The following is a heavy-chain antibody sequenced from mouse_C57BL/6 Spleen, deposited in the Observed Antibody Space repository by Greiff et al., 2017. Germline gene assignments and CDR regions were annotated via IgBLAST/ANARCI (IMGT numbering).Heavy chain of an antibody. CDR3: ARDYGRGAWFAY. D-gene: IGHD1-1*01. Sequence: QVQLQQPGTELVKPGASVKLSCKASGYTFTSYWMHWVKQRPGQGLEWIGNIDPCYGGTNYNEKFKNKATVTVDKSSSTAYMQLSSLTSEDSAVYQCARDYGRGAWFAYGGKGTLVSVSA. V-gene: IGHV1-53*01. CDR1: GYTFTSYW. J-gene: IGHJ3*01. CDR2: IDPCYGGT.